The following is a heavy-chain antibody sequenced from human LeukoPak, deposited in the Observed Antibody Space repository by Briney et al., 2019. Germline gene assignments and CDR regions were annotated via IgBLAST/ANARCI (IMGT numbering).Heavy chain of an antibody. D-gene: IGHD5-18*01. CDR2: ITAYNGNT. CDR3: AREGVVDTAMVIEY. Sequence: ASVKVSCKTSGYSFTTYGISWVRQAPGQGLEWLGWITAYNGNTKYAPKVQGRVTMTTDKFTGTAYMELRSLRSDDTAVYYCAREGVVDTAMVIEYWGQGTLVTVSS. CDR1: GYSFTTYG. V-gene: IGHV1-18*01. J-gene: IGHJ4*02.